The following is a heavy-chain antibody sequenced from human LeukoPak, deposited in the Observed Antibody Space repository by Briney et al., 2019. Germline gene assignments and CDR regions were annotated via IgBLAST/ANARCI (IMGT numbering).Heavy chain of an antibody. V-gene: IGHV2-70*01. CDR1: GISLSTSGMC. Sequence: SGPTLRLPTQTLTLTFTFSGISLSTSGMCVSWIRQPPGKALEWLALIDWDDDKYYSTSLKTRLTISKDTSKNQVVLTMTNMDPVDTATYYCARSRPSGWYRIDHGMLVWAEKPTVTVSS. CDR3: ARSRPSGWYRIDHGMLV. D-gene: IGHD6-19*01. J-gene: IGHJ6*01. CDR2: IDWDDDK.